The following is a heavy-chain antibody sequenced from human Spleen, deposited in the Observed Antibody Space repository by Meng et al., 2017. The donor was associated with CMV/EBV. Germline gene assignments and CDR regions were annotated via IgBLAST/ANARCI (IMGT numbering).Heavy chain of an antibody. CDR3: AREEIEYSSSSPTWGY. J-gene: IGHJ4*02. V-gene: IGHV3-21*01. CDR2: ISSSSSYI. CDR1: GFTFSSYS. Sequence: ETLSLTCAASGFTFSSYSMNWVRQAPGKGLEWVSSISSSSSYIYYADSLKGRFTISRDNAKNSLYLQMNSLRAEDTAVYYCAREEIEYSSSSPTWGYWGQGTLVTVSS. D-gene: IGHD6-6*01.